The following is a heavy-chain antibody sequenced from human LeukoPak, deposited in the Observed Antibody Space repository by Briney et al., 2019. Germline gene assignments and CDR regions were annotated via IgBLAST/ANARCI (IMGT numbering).Heavy chain of an antibody. CDR2: IYYIGNT. V-gene: IGHV4-31*03. CDR1: GGSISSGDYY. Sequence: SETLSLTCTVSGGSISSGDYYWGWIRQHPGKGLEWIGYIYYIGNTYYSPSLKSRVTISVDTSKNHFSLKLSSVTAADTAVYYCARGRYYYDSSGYTYFDFWGQGTLVTVSS. CDR3: ARGRYYYDSSGYTYFDF. D-gene: IGHD3-22*01. J-gene: IGHJ4*02.